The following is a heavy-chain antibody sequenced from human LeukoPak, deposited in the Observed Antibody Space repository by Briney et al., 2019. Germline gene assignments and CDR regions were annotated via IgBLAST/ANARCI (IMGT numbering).Heavy chain of an antibody. CDR1: GYSFSGFY. CDR2: INPNSGVT. J-gene: IGHJ4*02. D-gene: IGHD5-18*01. Sequence: ASVKVSCKASGYSFSGFYIHWVRQAPGQGLEWMGWINPNSGVTNYAQKFQGRVTMATDTSTSTAYMELRSLRSDDTAVYYCARKGYSYGYLEYWGQGTLVTVSS. CDR3: ARKGYSYGYLEY. V-gene: IGHV1-2*02.